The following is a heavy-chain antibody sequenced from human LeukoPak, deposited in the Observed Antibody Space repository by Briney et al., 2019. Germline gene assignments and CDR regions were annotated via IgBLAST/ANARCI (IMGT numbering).Heavy chain of an antibody. CDR1: GYTFTSYG. J-gene: IGHJ4*02. CDR2: ISAYNGNT. Sequence: ASVTVSFKASGYTFTSYGISWVRQAPGQGLEWMGWISAYNGNTNYAQKLQGRVTMTTDTSTSTAYMELRSLRSDDTAVYYCARAWHCSSTSCYGSGDYWGQGTLVTVSS. CDR3: ARAWHCSSTSCYGSGDY. V-gene: IGHV1-18*01. D-gene: IGHD2-2*01.